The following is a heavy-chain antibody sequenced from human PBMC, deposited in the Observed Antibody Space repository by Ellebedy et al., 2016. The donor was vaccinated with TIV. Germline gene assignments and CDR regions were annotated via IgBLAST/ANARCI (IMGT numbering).Heavy chain of an antibody. J-gene: IGHJ4*02. CDR2: INAGNGNT. CDR1: GYTFTSYA. CDR3: ATSPSPHCSGGSCYSKLPDY. D-gene: IGHD2-15*01. V-gene: IGHV1-3*01. Sequence: ASVKVSCKASGYTFTSYAMHWVRQAPGQRLEWMGWINAGNGNTKYSQKFQGRVTMTEDTSTDTAYMELSSLRSEDTAVYYCATSPSPHCSGGSCYSKLPDYWGQGTLVTVSS.